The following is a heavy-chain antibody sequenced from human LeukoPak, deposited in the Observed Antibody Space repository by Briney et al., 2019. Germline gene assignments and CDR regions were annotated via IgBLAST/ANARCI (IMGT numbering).Heavy chain of an antibody. J-gene: IGHJ4*02. CDR1: GFTFSSYW. CDR3: ASSNEFYYDTSTYVDY. D-gene: IGHD3-22*01. V-gene: IGHV3-30-3*01. CDR2: RSHGGIE. Sequence: GGSLRLSCAASGFTFSSYWMHWVRQAPGKGLEWVALRSHGGIEDYADSVKGRFTISRDNSRNTLYLQMNSLKPEDTAVYYCASSNEFYYDTSTYVDYWGQGTLVTVSS.